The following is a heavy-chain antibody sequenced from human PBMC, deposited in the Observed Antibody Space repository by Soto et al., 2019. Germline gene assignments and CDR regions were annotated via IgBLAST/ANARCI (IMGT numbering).Heavy chain of an antibody. V-gene: IGHV4-31*03. CDR2: IYYSGST. J-gene: IGHJ5*02. D-gene: IGHD3-22*01. CDR1: GGSISSGGYY. CDR3: ARDVGDYYDSSGYESRFDP. Sequence: QVQLQESGPGLVKPSQTLSLTCTVSGGSISSGGYYWSWIRQHPGKGLEWIGYIYYSGSTYYNPSLKRRVTISVDTSKIQFSLKLSSVTAADTAVYYCARDVGDYYDSSGYESRFDPWGQGTLVTVSS.